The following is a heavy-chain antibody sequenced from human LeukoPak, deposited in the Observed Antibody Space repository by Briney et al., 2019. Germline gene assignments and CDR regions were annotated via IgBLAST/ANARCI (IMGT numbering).Heavy chain of an antibody. V-gene: IGHV3-30*03. CDR1: GFNFASYA. J-gene: IGHJ4*02. CDR3: VRDLYSRSPYFDV. CDR2: ISYDGRDK. D-gene: IGHD2-21*01. Sequence: PGGSLRLSGEASGFNFASYALYWFRQAPGRGLEWVASISYDGRDKYYVDSVKGRFFISKDSSMSTLYLDMNSLRPEDTALYYCVRDLYSRSPYFDVWGQGTLVTVSS.